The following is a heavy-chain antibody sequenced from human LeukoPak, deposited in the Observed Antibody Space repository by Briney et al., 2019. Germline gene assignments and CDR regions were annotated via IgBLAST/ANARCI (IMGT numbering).Heavy chain of an antibody. CDR1: QYNFTSYY. CDR3: ARDIPYEVTFGGVTVMGSFVLDY. J-gene: IGHJ4*02. V-gene: IGHV1-46*01. CDR2: INPGGGST. Sequence: ASVKVSCKASQYNFTSYYIHWVRQAPGQGLEWMGIINPGGGSTSYAQKFQGRVTMTRDTSTTTVYIELSSLRSEDTAVYYCARDIPYEVTFGGVTVMGSFVLDYWGQGTLVTVSS. D-gene: IGHD3-16*02.